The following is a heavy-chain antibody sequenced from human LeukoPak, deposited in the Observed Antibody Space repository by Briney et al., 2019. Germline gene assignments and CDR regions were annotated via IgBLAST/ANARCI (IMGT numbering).Heavy chain of an antibody. CDR3: ARDYAQADCSGGSCYYFDY. CDR2: INPNSGGT. J-gene: IGHJ4*02. V-gene: IGHV1-2*02. D-gene: IGHD2-15*01. Sequence: ASVKVSCKASGYTFTGYYMHWVRQAPGQGLEWMGWINPNSGGTNYAQKFQGRVTMTRDTSISTAYVELSRLRSDDTAVYYCARDYAQADCSGGSCYYFDYWGQGTLVTVSS. CDR1: GYTFTGYY.